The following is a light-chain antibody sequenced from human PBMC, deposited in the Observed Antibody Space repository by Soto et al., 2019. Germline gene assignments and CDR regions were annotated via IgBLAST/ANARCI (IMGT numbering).Light chain of an antibody. J-gene: IGLJ1*01. CDR2: EDT. V-gene: IGLV2-23*02. CDR1: SSDVGSYNL. CDR3: CSYAGSTTFLYV. Sequence: QSALTQPASVSGSPGQSITISCTGSSSDVGSYNLVSWYQQHPGKAPKLIIYEDTKRPSGVSNRFSGSKSGNTASLTISGLQAEDEADYYCCSYAGSTTFLYVFGTGTKVTVL.